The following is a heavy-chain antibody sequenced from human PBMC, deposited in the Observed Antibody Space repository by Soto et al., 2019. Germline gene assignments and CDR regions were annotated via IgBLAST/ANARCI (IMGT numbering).Heavy chain of an antibody. J-gene: IGHJ3*02. V-gene: IGHV4-59*08. CDR3: ARLEGDVVVTATWIPRIPGAIYI. D-gene: IGHD2-21*02. CDR1: GGSISSYY. Sequence: PSETLSLTCTVSGGSISSYYWSWIRQPPGKGLEWIGYIYYSGSTNYNPSLKSRVTISVDTSKNQFSLKLSSVTAADTAVYYCARLEGDVVVTATWIPRIPGAIYIWAQGTMVTVSS. CDR2: IYYSGST.